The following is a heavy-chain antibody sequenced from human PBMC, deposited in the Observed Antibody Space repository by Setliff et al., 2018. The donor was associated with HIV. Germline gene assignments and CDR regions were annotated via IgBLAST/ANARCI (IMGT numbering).Heavy chain of an antibody. Sequence: GGSLRLSCAASGFTFSDYYMSWIRQAPGKGLEWVSYISSLGSTIYYADSVKGRFTISRDNAKKSLYLQMNSLRAEDTAVYYCARDAGTGAFDIWGQGTMVTVSS. D-gene: IGHD6-13*01. CDR3: ARDAGTGAFDI. J-gene: IGHJ3*02. CDR1: GFTFSDYY. CDR2: ISSLGSTI. V-gene: IGHV3-11*01.